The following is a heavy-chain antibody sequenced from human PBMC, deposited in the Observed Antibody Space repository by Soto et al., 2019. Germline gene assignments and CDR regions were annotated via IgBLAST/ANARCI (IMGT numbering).Heavy chain of an antibody. Sequence: QVQLQESGPGLVKPSQTLSLTCTVSGGSISSGGYYWSWIRQHPGKGLEWIGYIYYSGSTYYNPSRKSRVTISVDTSKNQFSLKLSSVTAADTAVYYCARKTTVTTSFDYWGQGTLVTVSS. CDR3: ARKTTVTTSFDY. CDR2: IYYSGST. J-gene: IGHJ4*02. CDR1: GGSISSGGYY. D-gene: IGHD4-17*01. V-gene: IGHV4-31*03.